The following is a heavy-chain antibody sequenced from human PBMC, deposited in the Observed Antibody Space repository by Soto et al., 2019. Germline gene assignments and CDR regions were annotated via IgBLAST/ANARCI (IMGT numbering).Heavy chain of an antibody. CDR1: GYTFTSYY. Sequence: GASVKVSCKASGYTFTSYYMHWVLQAPGQGLEWMGIINPSGGSTSYAQKFQGRVTMTRDTSTSTVYMELSSLRSEDTAVYYCARDFDNYDFWSGYYTPYFDYWGQGTLVTVSS. J-gene: IGHJ4*02. V-gene: IGHV1-46*01. CDR3: ARDFDNYDFWSGYYTPYFDY. CDR2: INPSGGST. D-gene: IGHD3-3*01.